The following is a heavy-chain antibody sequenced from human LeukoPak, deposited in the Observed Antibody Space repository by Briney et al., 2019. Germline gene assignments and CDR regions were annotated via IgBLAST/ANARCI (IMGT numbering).Heavy chain of an antibody. D-gene: IGHD6-13*01. CDR1: SGSISTSNYY. Sequence: SETLSLTCTVSSGSISTSNYYWGWVRQPPGKALEWIGNIFYSGSTYYSPSLKSRVTISLDTSRNQFSLKLSSVTAADTAVYYCARGSSLVRSYYYYYMDVWGKGTTVTVSS. CDR2: IFYSGST. CDR3: ARGSSLVRSYYYYYMDV. J-gene: IGHJ6*03. V-gene: IGHV4-39*07.